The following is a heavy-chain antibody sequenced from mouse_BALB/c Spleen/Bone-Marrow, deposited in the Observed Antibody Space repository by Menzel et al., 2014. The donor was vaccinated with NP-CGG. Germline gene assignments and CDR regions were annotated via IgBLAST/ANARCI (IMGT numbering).Heavy chain of an antibody. CDR2: IRLQSDNYAT. CDR1: GFTFSYYW. J-gene: IGHJ4*01. Sequence: EVQLQQSGGGLVQPGGSMTHSCVASGFTFSYYWMNWVRQSPEKGLEWVAEIRLQSDNYATHYAESVKGRFTISRNDSKSSVYLQMSNLRAEDTGIYYCTRLPLFYAMDYWGQGTSVTVSS. CDR3: TRLPLFYAMDY. D-gene: IGHD5-5*01. V-gene: IGHV6-6*02.